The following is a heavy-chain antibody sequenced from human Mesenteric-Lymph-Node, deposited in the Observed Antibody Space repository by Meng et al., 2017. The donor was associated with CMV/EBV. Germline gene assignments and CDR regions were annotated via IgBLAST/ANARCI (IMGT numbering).Heavy chain of an antibody. D-gene: IGHD1-1*01. CDR1: GFTFSSFA. CDR3: ARETTGLDY. Sequence: GESLKISCAASGFTFSSFAMSWVRQAPGKGLEWVSAITGGGSSTYYADSAKGRFAVSRDNSMNTLWLQMNSLRIDDTGVYYCARETTGLDYWGHGTLVTVSS. CDR2: ITGGGSST. V-gene: IGHV3-23*01. J-gene: IGHJ4*01.